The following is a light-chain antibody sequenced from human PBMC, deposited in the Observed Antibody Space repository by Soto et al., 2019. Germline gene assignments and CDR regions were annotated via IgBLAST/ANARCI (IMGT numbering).Light chain of an antibody. J-gene: IGKJ1*01. CDR1: QSVSSTY. Sequence: EIVLTQSPGTVSLSPGERATLSCRASQSVSSTYLAWYQQKPGQAPRLLIYGASSRATGISDRFSGSGSGTDFILTISRLEPEDLAIYYCQQYGNSPWTFGQGTKVDI. V-gene: IGKV3-20*01. CDR2: GAS. CDR3: QQYGNSPWT.